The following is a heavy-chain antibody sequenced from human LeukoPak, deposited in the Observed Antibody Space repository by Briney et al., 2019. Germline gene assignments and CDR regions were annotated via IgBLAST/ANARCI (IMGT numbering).Heavy chain of an antibody. CDR3: ARVGSSGYYYTLGEDYYMDV. D-gene: IGHD3-22*01. J-gene: IGHJ6*03. CDR1: GGSISNYY. V-gene: IGHV4-4*07. CDR2: IYPSGST. Sequence: SETLSLTCTVSGGSISNYYWSWIRQPAGKGLEWIGRIYPSGSTNYNPSLKSRVTISVDTSKNQFSLKLSSVTAADTAVYYCARVGSSGYYYTLGEDYYMDVWGKGTTVTVSS.